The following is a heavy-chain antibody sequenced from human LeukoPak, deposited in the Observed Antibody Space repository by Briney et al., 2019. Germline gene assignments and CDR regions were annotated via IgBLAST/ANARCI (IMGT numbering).Heavy chain of an antibody. V-gene: IGHV3-73*01. Sequence: PGGSLRLSCAASGFTFSGSAVHWVRQSSGKGLEWVGHIDKKDNLYATAYAESVKGRFTISRDDSKDTAFLHMDSLKTEDTAVYYCTTAGYSRYAGGQGTLVTVSS. CDR3: TTAGYSRYA. D-gene: IGHD6-13*01. J-gene: IGHJ4*02. CDR2: IDKKDNLYAT. CDR1: GFTFSGSA.